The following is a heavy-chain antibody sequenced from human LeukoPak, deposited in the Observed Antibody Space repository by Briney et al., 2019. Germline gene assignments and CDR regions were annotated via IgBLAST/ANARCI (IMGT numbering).Heavy chain of an antibody. Sequence: ASVKVSSKASGYTFTGYYMHWVRQAPGQGLEWMGWINPNSGGTNYAQKFQGRVTMTRDTSISTAYMELSRLRSDDTAVYYCARAMYYYDSSGYYFLDAFDIWGQGTMVTVSS. CDR2: INPNSGGT. V-gene: IGHV1-2*02. CDR1: GYTFTGYY. CDR3: ARAMYYYDSSGYYFLDAFDI. D-gene: IGHD3-22*01. J-gene: IGHJ3*02.